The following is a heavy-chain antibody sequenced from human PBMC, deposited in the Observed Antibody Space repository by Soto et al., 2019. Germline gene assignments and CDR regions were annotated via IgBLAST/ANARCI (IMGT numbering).Heavy chain of an antibody. CDR1: GFTFSSYG. D-gene: IGHD2-2*01. J-gene: IGHJ4*02. CDR3: ARVGVLVPAAIDY. CDR2: IWYDGSNK. V-gene: IGHV3-33*01. Sequence: QVQLVESGGGVVQPGRSLRLSCAASGFTFSSYGMHWVRQAPGKGLEWVAVIWYDGSNKYYADSVKGRFTISRDNSKNTLYLQMNSLRAEDTAVYYCARVGVLVPAAIDYWGQGTLVTVSS.